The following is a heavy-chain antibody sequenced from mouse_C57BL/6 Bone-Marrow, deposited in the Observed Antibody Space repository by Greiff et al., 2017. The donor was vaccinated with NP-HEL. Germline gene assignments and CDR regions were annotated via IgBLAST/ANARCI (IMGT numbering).Heavy chain of an antibody. Sequence: VQRVESGAELVKPGASVKMSCKASGYTFTTYPIEWMKQNHGKSLEWIGNFHPYNDDTKYNEKFKGKATLTVEKSSSTVYLELSRLTSDDSAVYYCARRAFPLGNAMDYWGQGTSVTVSS. D-gene: IGHD2-10*02. J-gene: IGHJ4*01. V-gene: IGHV1-47*01. CDR3: ARRAFPLGNAMDY. CDR1: GYTFTTYP. CDR2: FHPYNDDT.